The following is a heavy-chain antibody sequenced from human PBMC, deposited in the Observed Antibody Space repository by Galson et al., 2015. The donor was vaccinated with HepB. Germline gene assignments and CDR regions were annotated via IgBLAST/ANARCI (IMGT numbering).Heavy chain of an antibody. CDR3: AKGNGSPGYTWYDT. Sequence: SLRLSSAASGFIFTDYAMAWVRQTPGKGLEWVSTIAGRGGNTHYADSVKGRFSISRDDSRSTLFLQMNSLRVEDTAVYFCAKGNGSPGYTWYDTWGQGTLVTVSS. V-gene: IGHV3-23*01. J-gene: IGHJ5*02. D-gene: IGHD5-24*01. CDR2: IAGRGGNT. CDR1: GFIFTDYA.